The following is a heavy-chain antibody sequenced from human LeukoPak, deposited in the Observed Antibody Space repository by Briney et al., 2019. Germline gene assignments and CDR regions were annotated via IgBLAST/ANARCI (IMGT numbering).Heavy chain of an antibody. J-gene: IGHJ4*02. CDR1: GGSFSGYY. CDR2: INHSGST. CDR3: ARTDSSGYYAGY. V-gene: IGHV4-34*01. D-gene: IGHD3-22*01. Sequence: PSETLSLTCAVYGGSFSGYYWSWIRQPPGKGLEWIGEINHSGSTNYNPSLKSRVTISVDTSKNQFSLKLSSVTAADTAVYYCARTDSSGYYAGYWGQGTLVTVSS.